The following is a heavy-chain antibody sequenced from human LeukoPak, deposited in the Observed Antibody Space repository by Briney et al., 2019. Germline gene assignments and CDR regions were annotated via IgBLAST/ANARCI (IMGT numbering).Heavy chain of an antibody. V-gene: IGHV1-18*01. CDR2: INAYNGNT. CDR3: ARVSFYYGSGSSDDY. CDR1: GYTFTSYG. Sequence: ASVKLSCKASGYTFTSYGISRVRQAPGQGLEWMGWINAYNGNTNYAQKLQGRVTMTTDTSTSTAYMELRSLRSDDTAVYYCARVSFYYGSGSSDDYWGQGTLVTVSS. D-gene: IGHD3-10*01. J-gene: IGHJ4*02.